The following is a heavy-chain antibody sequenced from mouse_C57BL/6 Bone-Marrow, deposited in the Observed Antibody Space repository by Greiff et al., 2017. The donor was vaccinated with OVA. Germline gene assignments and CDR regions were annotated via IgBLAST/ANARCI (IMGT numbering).Heavy chain of an antibody. CDR3: ASPLGSLDF. Sequence: QVQLQQSGAELVKPGASVKLSCKASGYAFSSYWMNWVKQRPGQGLEWIGQIYPGDGDTNYNRKFKGKATLTAAKSSSTAYMELSSLTSDDAAVYFCASPLGSLDFWGQGTALTVSA. D-gene: IGHD1-1*01. V-gene: IGHV1-80*01. CDR1: GYAFSSYW. CDR2: IYPGDGDT. J-gene: IGHJ2*01.